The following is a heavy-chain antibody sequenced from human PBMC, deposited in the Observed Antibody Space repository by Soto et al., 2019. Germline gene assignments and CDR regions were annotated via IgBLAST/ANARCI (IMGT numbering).Heavy chain of an antibody. V-gene: IGHV3-53*01. Sequence: EAQLVESGGGLIQPGGSLRLSCVASGFSVSYNYMTWVRQAPGKGLEWVSVIYTGGQTYSADSLKGRFTNSRDNSKNTVYLQMNSLRAEDTAVYYCARDFGSDSSGYPLTNWGQGTLVTVSS. J-gene: IGHJ1*01. CDR1: GFSVSYNY. CDR3: ARDFGSDSSGYPLTN. D-gene: IGHD3-22*01. CDR2: IYTGGQT.